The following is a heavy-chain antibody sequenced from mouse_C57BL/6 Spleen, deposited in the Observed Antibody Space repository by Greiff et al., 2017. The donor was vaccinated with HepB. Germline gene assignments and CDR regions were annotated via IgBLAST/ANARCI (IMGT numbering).Heavy chain of an antibody. CDR2: INPGSGGT. Sequence: QVQLQQSGAELVRPGTSVKVSCKASGYAFTNYLIEWVKQRPGQGLEWIGAINPGSGGTNYNEKFKGKATLTADKSSSTAYMQLSSLTSEDSAVYFCARATTVGYFDVWGTGTTVTVSS. D-gene: IGHD1-1*01. CDR3: ARATTVGYFDV. V-gene: IGHV1-54*01. CDR1: GYAFTNYL. J-gene: IGHJ1*03.